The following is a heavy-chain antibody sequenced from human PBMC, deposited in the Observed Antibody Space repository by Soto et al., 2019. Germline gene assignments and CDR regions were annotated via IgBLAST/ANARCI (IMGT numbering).Heavy chain of an antibody. CDR1: GGTFSSYA. Sequence: VASVKVSCKASGGTFSSYAISWVRQAPGQGLEWMGGIIPIFGTANYAQKFQGRVTITAYESTSTAYMELSSLRSEDTAVYYCAIDLKYYDILTGLLAYYGMDVWGQGTTVTVSS. D-gene: IGHD3-9*01. V-gene: IGHV1-69*13. J-gene: IGHJ6*02. CDR3: AIDLKYYDILTGLLAYYGMDV. CDR2: IIPIFGTA.